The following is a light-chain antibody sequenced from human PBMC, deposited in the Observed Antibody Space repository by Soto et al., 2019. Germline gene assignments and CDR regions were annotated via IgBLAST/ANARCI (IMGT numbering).Light chain of an antibody. V-gene: IGKV1-5*02. J-gene: IGKJ1*01. CDR3: QQYNSYWP. CDR2: DAS. Sequence: DIQMTQSPSTLSASVGDRVTIICRASQSISSWLAWYQQRPGKAPKVLIYDASSLGSGVPSTFSGSGSGQEFTLTISSMQPDDFATYYCQQYNSYWPFGQGTKVDIK. CDR1: QSISSW.